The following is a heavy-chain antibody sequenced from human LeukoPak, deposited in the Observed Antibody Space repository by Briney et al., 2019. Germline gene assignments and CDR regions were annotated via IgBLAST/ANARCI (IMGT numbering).Heavy chain of an antibody. V-gene: IGHV3-21*01. D-gene: IGHD3-3*01. Sequence: WGSLRLSCAASGFTFSTYSMNWVRQAPGKGLEWVPSSSSSSDYIFYADSVKGRFTMSRDNAKNSLYLQMNSLRAEDTAVYYCARVLFGYYGVDVWGQGTTVTVCS. CDR1: GFTFSTYS. CDR3: ARVLFGYYGVDV. CDR2: SSSSSDYI. J-gene: IGHJ6*02.